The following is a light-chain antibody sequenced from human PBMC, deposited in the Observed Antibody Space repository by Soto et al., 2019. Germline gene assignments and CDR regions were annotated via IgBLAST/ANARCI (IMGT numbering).Light chain of an antibody. J-gene: IGLJ2*01. CDR3: SSYTTSSLVV. CDR2: DVN. V-gene: IGLV2-14*01. CDR1: SSDVGGYNY. Sequence: QSALTQPASVSGSPGQSITISCTGTSSDVGGYNYVSWYQQHPGKAPKLMIYDVNNRPSGVSNRFSGSKSGNTASLTISGLQAEDEAAYYCSSYTTSSLVVFGGGTKLTVL.